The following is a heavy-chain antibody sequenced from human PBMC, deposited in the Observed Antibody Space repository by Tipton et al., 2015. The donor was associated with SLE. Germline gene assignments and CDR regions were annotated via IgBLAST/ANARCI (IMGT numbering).Heavy chain of an antibody. CDR3: GGDGATGWYVVV. CDR2: IYYSGST. CDR1: GGSISSYY. Sequence: TLSLTCTVSGGSISSYYWSWIWHPPGPGLEWIGYIYYSGSTNYNPSLKSRVTISVDKSKNQLYLTLSSVTAAAADVCYCGGDGATGWYVVVWGRGTLVIVSS. V-gene: IGHV4-59*12. D-gene: IGHD3-16*01. J-gene: IGHJ2*01.